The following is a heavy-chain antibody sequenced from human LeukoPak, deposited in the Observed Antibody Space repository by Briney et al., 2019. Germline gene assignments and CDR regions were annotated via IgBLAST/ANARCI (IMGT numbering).Heavy chain of an antibody. D-gene: IGHD3-16*01. J-gene: IGHJ4*02. CDR3: GTVSSLWAFDY. Sequence: GGSLRLSCAASGFTFSTYWMNWVRQTPGKGLLWVACINPDGSTTAYADSVKGRFTISRDNARKTLYLQMNGLGAEDATVYYCGTVSSLWAFDYWGQGTLVIVSS. CDR1: GFTFSTYW. V-gene: IGHV3-74*01. CDR2: INPDGSTT.